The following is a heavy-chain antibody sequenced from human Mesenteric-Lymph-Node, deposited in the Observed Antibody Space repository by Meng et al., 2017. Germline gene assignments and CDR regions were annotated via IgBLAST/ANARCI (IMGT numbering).Heavy chain of an antibody. D-gene: IGHD4-17*01. CDR3: ARAYDSDY. Sequence: QFQRVQSGVEVKKPGASVKVSCKASGYSFTSHGIIWVRQAPGQGLEWMGWISTYNGNTNYAQKFQGRVTMTTDTSTTTAYMELRSLRSDDTAVYYCARAYDSDYWGQGTLVTVSS. J-gene: IGHJ4*02. CDR2: ISTYNGNT. CDR1: GYSFTSHG. V-gene: IGHV1-18*01.